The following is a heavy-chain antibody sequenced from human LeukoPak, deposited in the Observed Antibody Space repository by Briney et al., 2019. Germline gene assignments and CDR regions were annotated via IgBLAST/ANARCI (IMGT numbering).Heavy chain of an antibody. Sequence: SETLSLTCTVSGGSISSSSYYWGWIRQPPGKGLEWIGSIYYSGSTYYNPSLKSRVTISVGTSKNQFSLKLSSVTAADTAVYYCARDRGGSYPVSFIRWGQGTLVTVSS. CDR3: ARDRGGSYPVSFIR. D-gene: IGHD1-26*01. J-gene: IGHJ4*02. CDR2: IYYSGST. V-gene: IGHV4-39*07. CDR1: GGSISSSSYY.